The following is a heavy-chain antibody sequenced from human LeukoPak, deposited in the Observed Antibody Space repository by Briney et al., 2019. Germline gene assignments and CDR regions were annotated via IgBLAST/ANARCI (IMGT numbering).Heavy chain of an antibody. CDR2: ISSSSSYI. D-gene: IGHD1-26*01. CDR3: AYGYSGSYWSQYFDY. CDR1: GFTFSSYS. V-gene: IGHV3-21*01. Sequence: GGSLRLSCAASGFTFSSYSMNWVRQAPGKGLEWVSSISSSSSYIYYADSVKGRFTISRDNAKNSLYLQMNSLGAEDTAVYYCAYGYSGSYWSQYFDYWGQGTLVTVSS. J-gene: IGHJ4*02.